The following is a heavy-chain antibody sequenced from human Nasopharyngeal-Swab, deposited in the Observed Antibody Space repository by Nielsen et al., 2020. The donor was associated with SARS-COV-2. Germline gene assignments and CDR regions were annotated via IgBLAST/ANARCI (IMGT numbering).Heavy chain of an antibody. Sequence: WIRQPPGKGLEWGSAISGSGGSTYYADSVKGRFTISRDNSKNTLYLQMNSLRAEDTAVYYCAKAARITMIVVYDYWGQGTLATVSS. CDR2: ISGSGGST. V-gene: IGHV3-23*01. D-gene: IGHD3-22*01. J-gene: IGHJ4*02. CDR3: AKAARITMIVVYDY.